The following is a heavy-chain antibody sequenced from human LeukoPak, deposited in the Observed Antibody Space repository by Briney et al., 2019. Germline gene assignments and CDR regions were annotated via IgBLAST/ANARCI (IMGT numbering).Heavy chain of an antibody. V-gene: IGHV4-59*01. CDR2: IYYSGST. D-gene: IGHD5-24*01. CDR1: GGSISSYY. J-gene: IGHJ4*02. CDR3: ARGGDGYNYFDY. Sequence: SETLSLTCTVSGGSISSYYWSWIRHPPGKGLEWIAYIYYSGSTNYNPSLKSRVTISVDTSKNQFSLKLSSVTAADTAVYYCARGGDGYNYFDYWGQGTLVTVSS.